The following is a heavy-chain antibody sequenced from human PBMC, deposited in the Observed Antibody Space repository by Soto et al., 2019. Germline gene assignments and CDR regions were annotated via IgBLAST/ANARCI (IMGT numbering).Heavy chain of an antibody. J-gene: IGHJ3*02. CDR1: GGTFSSYT. V-gene: IGHV1-69*02. CDR2: IIPILGIA. Sequence: QVQLVQSGAEVKKPGSSVKVSCKASGGTFSSYTISWVRQAPGQGLEWMGRIIPILGIANYAQKFQGRVTMTADKSTSTAYMELSSLRSEDTAVYYCARGLEMAPFAFDIWGQGTMVTVSS. CDR3: ARGLEMAPFAFDI. D-gene: IGHD5-12*01.